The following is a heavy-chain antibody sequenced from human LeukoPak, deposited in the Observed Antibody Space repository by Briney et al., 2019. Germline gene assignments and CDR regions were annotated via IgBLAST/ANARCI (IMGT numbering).Heavy chain of an antibody. V-gene: IGHV3-21*01. Sequence: GGSLRLSCAASGLTLSSYTMNWVRQAPGKGLEWVTFISGSSSYIYYADSVKGRFTISRDNAKNSLYLQMSSLRAEDTAVYYCARDKVGSTVVVPAFDYWGQGTLVTVSS. D-gene: IGHD2-2*01. J-gene: IGHJ4*02. CDR3: ARDKVGSTVVVPAFDY. CDR1: GLTLSSYT. CDR2: ISGSSSYI.